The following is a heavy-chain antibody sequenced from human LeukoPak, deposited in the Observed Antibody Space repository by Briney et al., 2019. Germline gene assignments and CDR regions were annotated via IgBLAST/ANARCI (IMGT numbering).Heavy chain of an antibody. J-gene: IGHJ5*02. V-gene: IGHV1-2*02. Sequence: ASVKVSCKASGYTFTGYYIHWVRQAPGQGLEWMGWINPNSGGTNYAQKFQGRVTMTRDTSISTAYMELSRLRSDDTAVYYCARGGIVVVVAATIEFSRKKYNWFDPWGQGTLVTVSS. D-gene: IGHD2-15*01. CDR2: INPNSGGT. CDR1: GYTFTGYY. CDR3: ARGGIVVVVAATIEFSRKKYNWFDP.